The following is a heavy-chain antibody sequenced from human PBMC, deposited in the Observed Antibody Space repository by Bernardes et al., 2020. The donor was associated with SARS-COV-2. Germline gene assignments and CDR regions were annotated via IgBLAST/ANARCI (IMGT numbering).Heavy chain of an antibody. CDR1: GFSLSTTGAG. CDR3: AHSLAVTEFDY. D-gene: IGHD4-17*01. CDR2: IYWDDDK. J-gene: IGHJ4*02. Sequence: SFPTLVKPTQTLTLTCTFSGFSLSTTGAGVGWIRQPPGKALEWLALIYWDDDKRYSPSLKSRLTITKDTSKNQVVLKMTNMDPVDTATYYCAHSLAVTEFDYWGQGTLVTVSS. V-gene: IGHV2-5*02.